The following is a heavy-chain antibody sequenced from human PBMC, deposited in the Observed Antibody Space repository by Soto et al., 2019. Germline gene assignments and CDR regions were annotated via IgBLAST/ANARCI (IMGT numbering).Heavy chain of an antibody. V-gene: IGHV1-69*12. CDR1: GDTFDTFA. Sequence: QVQLVQSGAEVVKPGSSVKVSCKASGDTFDTFAISWVRQAPGQGLEWMGGIIPIFRTPDYGQKFQGRVTITADEATSTAYMELSSLRSEDTAVYYCARDKDREQVGGNYYYPLDVWGQGTTVTVSS. J-gene: IGHJ6*02. CDR3: ARDKDREQVGGNYYYPLDV. D-gene: IGHD2-2*01. CDR2: IIPIFRTP.